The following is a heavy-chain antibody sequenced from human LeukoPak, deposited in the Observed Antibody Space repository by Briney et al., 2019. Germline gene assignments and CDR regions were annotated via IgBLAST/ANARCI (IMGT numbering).Heavy chain of an antibody. D-gene: IGHD3-3*01. CDR3: ARVGGSYDFWSGYYMDYFDY. CDR1: GFTFSSYS. Sequence: GGSLRLSCAASGFTFSSYSMNWVRQAPGKGLEWISYISSSSSTIYYADSVKGRFTISRDNAKNSLYLQLNSLRAEDTAVYYCARVGGSYDFWSGYYMDYFDYWGQGTLVTVSS. CDR2: ISSSSSTI. J-gene: IGHJ4*02. V-gene: IGHV3-48*01.